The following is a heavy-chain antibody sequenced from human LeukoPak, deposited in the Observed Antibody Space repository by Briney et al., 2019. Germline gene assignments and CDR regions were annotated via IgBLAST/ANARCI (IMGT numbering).Heavy chain of an antibody. CDR2: MNIDGSEK. Sequence: PGGSLRLSCAASGFTFSSFWMGWVRQTPGKRLEWVANMNIDGSEKYYADSVKGRFSISRDNARNSLYLQMNSLRDEDTAVYYCARIPGGYYYAMDVWGQGTTVTVSS. J-gene: IGHJ6*02. CDR1: GFTFSSFW. CDR3: ARIPGGYYYAMDV. V-gene: IGHV3-7*01. D-gene: IGHD3-16*01.